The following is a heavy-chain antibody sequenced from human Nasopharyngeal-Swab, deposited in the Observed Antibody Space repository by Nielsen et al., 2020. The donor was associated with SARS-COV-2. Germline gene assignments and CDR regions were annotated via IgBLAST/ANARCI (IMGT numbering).Heavy chain of an antibody. J-gene: IGHJ4*02. CDR3: ARGGSSFPFDY. V-gene: IGHV3-7*01. D-gene: IGHD6-13*01. Sequence: GGSLRLSCAASGFTFSQFYMSWVRQAAGKGLEWVANIKQDGSGSYYVDSVKGRFTISRDDANNSLYLQMNSLRAGDTGVYYCARGGSSFPFDYWGPGTLVTVSS. CDR2: IKQDGSGS. CDR1: GFTFSQFY.